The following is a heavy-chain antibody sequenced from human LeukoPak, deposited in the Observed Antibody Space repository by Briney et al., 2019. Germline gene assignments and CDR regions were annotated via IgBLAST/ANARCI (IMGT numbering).Heavy chain of an antibody. CDR2: IYSGGST. V-gene: IGHV3-66*01. D-gene: IGHD2-2*01. CDR3: ASSPAAARYYFDY. Sequence: GGSLRLSCAASGFTVSSNYMSWVRQAPGKGLEWVSVIYSGGSTYYADSVKGRFTISRDNPKNTLYLQMNSLRAEDTAVYYCASSPAAARYYFDYWGQGTLVTVSS. J-gene: IGHJ4*02. CDR1: GFTVSSNY.